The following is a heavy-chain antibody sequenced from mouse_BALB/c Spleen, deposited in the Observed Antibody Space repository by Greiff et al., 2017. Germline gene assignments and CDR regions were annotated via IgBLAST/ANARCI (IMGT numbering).Heavy chain of an antibody. J-gene: IGHJ1*01. CDR1: GYSITSDYA. D-gene: IGHD1-1*01. CDR3: SSYGYWYFDV. CDR2: ISYSGST. Sequence: EVQLQESGPGLVKPSQSLSLTCTVTGYSITSDYAWNWIRQFPGNKLEWMGYISYSGSTSYNPSLKSRISITRDTSKNQFFLQLNSVTTEDTATYYCSSYGYWYFDVWGAGTTVTVSS. V-gene: IGHV3-2*02.